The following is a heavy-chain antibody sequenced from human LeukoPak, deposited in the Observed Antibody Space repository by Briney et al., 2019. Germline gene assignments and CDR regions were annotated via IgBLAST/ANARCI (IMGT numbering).Heavy chain of an antibody. CDR1: GGSFSGY. CDR3: ARGRRRGYYSSGSYLGFDP. CDR2: INDSVST. J-gene: IGHJ5*02. Sequence: SETLSLTCGVYGGSFSGYWSCIRQTPGKGLEWIGEINDSVSTTYSPSLKSRVTMSVDTSKNQFSLNLSSVTAADTAVYYCARGRRRGYYSSGSYLGFDPWGQGTIVTVSS. D-gene: IGHD3-10*01. V-gene: IGHV4-34*01.